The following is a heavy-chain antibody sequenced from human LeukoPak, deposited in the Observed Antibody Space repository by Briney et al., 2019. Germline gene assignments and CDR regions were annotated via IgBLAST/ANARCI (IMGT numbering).Heavy chain of an antibody. CDR2: IYTSGST. D-gene: IGHD6-13*01. V-gene: IGHV4-4*07. CDR3: ARDRGSSWYGRWFDP. CDR1: GGSISSYY. Sequence: SETLSLTCTVSGGSISSYYWSWIRQPAGKGLEWIGRIYTSGSTNYNPSLKSRVTMSVDRSKNQFSLKLSSVTAADTAVYYCARDRGSSWYGRWFDPWGQGTLVTVSS. J-gene: IGHJ5*02.